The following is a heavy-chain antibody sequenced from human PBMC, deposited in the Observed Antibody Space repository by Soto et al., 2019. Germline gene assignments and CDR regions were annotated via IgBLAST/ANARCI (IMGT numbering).Heavy chain of an antibody. CDR1: GFTFSSYA. CDR3: ARENVEMATITWFDP. D-gene: IGHD5-12*01. V-gene: IGHV3-30-3*01. J-gene: IGHJ5*02. Sequence: GGSLRLSCAASGFTFSSYAMHCVRQAPGKGLEWAAVISYDGSNKYYADSVKGRFTISRDNSKNTLYLQMNSLRAEDTAVYYCARENVEMATITWFDPWGQGTLVTVSS. CDR2: ISYDGSNK.